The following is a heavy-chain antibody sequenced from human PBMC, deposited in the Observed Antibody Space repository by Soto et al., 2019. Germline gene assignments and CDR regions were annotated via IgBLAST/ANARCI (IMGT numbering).Heavy chain of an antibody. V-gene: IGHV3-74*01. CDR3: ASEGIKTYYDFWSGYRDY. CDR1: GFTFSNYW. CDR2: VNSDGSSA. Sequence: EVQLVESGGGLVQPGGSLRLSCAASGFTFSNYWMHWVRQAPGKGLVWVSSVNSDGSSATYADSVKGRFTISRDNAENTLYLQMNSLRAEDTAAYYCASEGIKTYYDFWSGYRDYWGQGTLVTVSS. J-gene: IGHJ4*02. D-gene: IGHD3-3*01.